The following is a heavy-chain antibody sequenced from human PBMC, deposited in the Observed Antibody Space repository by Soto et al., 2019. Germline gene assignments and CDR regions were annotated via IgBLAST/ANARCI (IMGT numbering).Heavy chain of an antibody. Sequence: QVQLVQSGAEVKKPGSSVKVSCKASGGTFSSYAISWVRQAPGQGLEWMGGIIPIFGTANYAQKFQGRVTITADESTSTAYMELSSLRSEETAVYYCARGTYYYGSGSYYLPYGMDVWGQGTTVTVSS. CDR2: IIPIFGTA. CDR3: ARGTYYYGSGSYYLPYGMDV. V-gene: IGHV1-69*01. J-gene: IGHJ6*02. CDR1: GGTFSSYA. D-gene: IGHD3-10*01.